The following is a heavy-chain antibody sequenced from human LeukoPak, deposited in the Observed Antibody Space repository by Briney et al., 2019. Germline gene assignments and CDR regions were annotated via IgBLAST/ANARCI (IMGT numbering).Heavy chain of an antibody. Sequence: GGSLRLSCAASGFTFNTYSMNWVRQAPGRGLEWVSSITSSSSYIYYADSVKGRFTISRDNAKNSLYLQMNSLRAEDTAVYYCAGGLWYASGSDYWGQGTLVTVSS. D-gene: IGHD3-10*01. CDR1: GFTFNTYS. V-gene: IGHV3-21*01. CDR3: AGGLWYASGSDY. J-gene: IGHJ4*02. CDR2: ITSSSSYI.